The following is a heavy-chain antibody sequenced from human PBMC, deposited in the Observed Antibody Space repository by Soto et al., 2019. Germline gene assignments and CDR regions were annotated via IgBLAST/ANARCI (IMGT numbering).Heavy chain of an antibody. D-gene: IGHD6-19*01. CDR2: IHPGDSDT. CDR3: ARSRRGAYSSGWYSPSGYYNYGIDV. CDR1: GYIFTSYW. Sequence: PGESLKISCKGSGYIFTSYWIGWVRQMPGKGLEWMGIIHPGDSDTRYSPSFQGQVTISADKSISTAYLQWSSLRASDTAMYYCARSRRGAYSSGWYSPSGYYNYGIDVWGQGTKVTVSS. J-gene: IGHJ6*02. V-gene: IGHV5-51*01.